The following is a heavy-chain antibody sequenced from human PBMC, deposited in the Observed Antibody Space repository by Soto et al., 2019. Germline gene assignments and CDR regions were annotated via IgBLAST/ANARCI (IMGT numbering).Heavy chain of an antibody. CDR3: AKARSSWAYYYGLDV. CDR1: GFTFSNAW. J-gene: IGHJ6*02. D-gene: IGHD6-13*01. Sequence: GSLRLSCAASGFTFSNAWISWVRQAPGKGLEWVGRIKSKTDGGTTDYAAPVKGRFTIPRDDSKNTLYLQMNSLKTDDTAVYYCAKARSSWAYYYGLDVWGQGTTVTVSS. V-gene: IGHV3-15*01. CDR2: IKSKTDGGTT.